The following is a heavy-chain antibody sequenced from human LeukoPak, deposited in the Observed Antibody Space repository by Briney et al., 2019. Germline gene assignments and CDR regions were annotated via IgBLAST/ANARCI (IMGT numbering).Heavy chain of an antibody. CDR3: SSASGSYLAFDY. J-gene: IGHJ4*02. Sequence: PGGSLRLSCAASGFTVSSHYMSWVRQAPGKGLEWVSVIYSGGSTYYADSVKGRFTISRDNSKNTLYLQMNSLRAEGTAVYFCSSASGSYLAFDYWGQGTLVTVSS. CDR2: IYSGGST. D-gene: IGHD3-10*01. CDR1: GFTVSSHY. V-gene: IGHV3-53*01.